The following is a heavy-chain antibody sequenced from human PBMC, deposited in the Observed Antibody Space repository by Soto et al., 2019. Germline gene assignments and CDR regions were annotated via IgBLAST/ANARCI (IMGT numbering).Heavy chain of an antibody. CDR1: GGTLRRYA. CDR2: IIPRFGTT. D-gene: IGHD2-15*01. V-gene: IGHV1-69*01. Sequence: QVQLVQSGAEVKKPGSSVKVSCKASGGTLRRYAISWVRQAPGRGLEWMGGIIPRFGTTSYAQTEKFQGGIPINGDGNIITASLELSRLRSEDTAVYFCAGVDMGDKDAEKYFYAMDVWGQGNKVIVSS. J-gene: IGHJ6*02. CDR3: AGVDMGDKDAEKYFYAMDV.